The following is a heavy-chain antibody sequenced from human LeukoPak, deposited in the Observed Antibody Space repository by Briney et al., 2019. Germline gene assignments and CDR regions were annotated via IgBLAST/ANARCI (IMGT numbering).Heavy chain of an antibody. Sequence: SETLSLTCTVSGGFMNHHYCCGLRQPPGKEPEWIAYNYDSETSATTEYNSSLKSRITKSMSTSKRQFSLRLEPLNAAVTAVFFWAEIPRDWGQGNPLTVSS. J-gene: IGHJ4*02. CDR3: AEIPRD. CDR2: NYDSETSATT. CDR1: GGFMNHHY. V-gene: IGHV4-59*11.